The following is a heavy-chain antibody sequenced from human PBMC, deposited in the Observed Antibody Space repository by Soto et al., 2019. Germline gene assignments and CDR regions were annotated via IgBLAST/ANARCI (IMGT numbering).Heavy chain of an antibody. J-gene: IGHJ4*02. CDR2: ISYSGSA. V-gene: IGHV4-59*08. D-gene: IGHD2-15*01. CDR3: ARHYCSGGNCYYFNY. Sequence: SETLSLTCTVSGVSISSYYWSWIRQPPGKGLEWIASISYSGSANYNPSLMSRVSLSEDTSKNQFSLRLSSVTAADTAVYYCARHYCSGGNCYYFNYWGQGTLVTVSS. CDR1: GVSISSYY.